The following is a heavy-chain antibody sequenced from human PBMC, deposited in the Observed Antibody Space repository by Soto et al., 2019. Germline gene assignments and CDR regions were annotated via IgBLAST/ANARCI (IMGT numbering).Heavy chain of an antibody. D-gene: IGHD2-15*01. V-gene: IGHV5-10-1*01. CDR1: GYSFTSYW. Sequence: XESLKISCKGSGYSFTSYWISWVRQMPGKGLEWMGRIDPSDSYTNYSPSFQGHVTISADKSISTAYLQWSSLKASDTAMYYCARFYVVAATSTDYYYGMDVWGQGTTVTVSS. CDR2: IDPSDSYT. J-gene: IGHJ6*02. CDR3: ARFYVVAATSTDYYYGMDV.